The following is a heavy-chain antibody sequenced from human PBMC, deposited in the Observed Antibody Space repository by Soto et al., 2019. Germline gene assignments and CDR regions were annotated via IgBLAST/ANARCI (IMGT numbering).Heavy chain of an antibody. Sequence: PETLSLTCACYGGSFRGYYWSWIRQPPGKGLEWIGEINHSGSTNYNPSLKSRVTISVDTSKNQFSLKLSSVTAADTAVYYCAIAGQGYRYGLYYYCAQGTLVTVSA. CDR1: GGSFRGYY. V-gene: IGHV4-34*01. D-gene: IGHD5-18*01. CDR2: INHSGST. J-gene: IGHJ4*01. CDR3: AIAGQGYRYGLYYY.